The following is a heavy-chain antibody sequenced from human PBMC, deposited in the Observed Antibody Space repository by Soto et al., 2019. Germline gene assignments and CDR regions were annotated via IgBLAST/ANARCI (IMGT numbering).Heavy chain of an antibody. V-gene: IGHV4-34*01. CDR1: GVSFSDYT. D-gene: IGHD3-10*01. CDR3: ARDPGSGSYYGWFDP. J-gene: IGHJ5*02. Sequence: SETLSLTCAVSGVSFSDYTWTWIRQSPGKGLEWIGQINGAGSAIYNPSLKSRLTISVDTSNNEFFLDLTSVTAADTAVYYCARDPGSGSYYGWFDPWGQGTLVTVSS. CDR2: INGAGSA.